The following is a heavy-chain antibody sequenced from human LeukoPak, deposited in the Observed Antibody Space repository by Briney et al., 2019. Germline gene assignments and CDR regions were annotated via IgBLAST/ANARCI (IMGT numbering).Heavy chain of an antibody. CDR2: IYTGDSDT. V-gene: IGHV5-51*01. CDR1: GYSFTNYW. J-gene: IGHJ4*02. D-gene: IGHD3-10*01. CDR3: ARLGGENLQFDIGY. Sequence: GESLKSPCKGSGYSFTNYWIGWVRQMPGKGPEWVGIIYTGDSDTRYSPSFQGQVTISADKSIGTAYLQWSSLKASDTAMYYCARLGGENLQFDIGYWGQGTLVTVSS.